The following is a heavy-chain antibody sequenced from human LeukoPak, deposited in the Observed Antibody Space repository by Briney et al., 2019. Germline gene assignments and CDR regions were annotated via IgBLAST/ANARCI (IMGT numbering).Heavy chain of an antibody. D-gene: IGHD3-9*01. CDR1: GFTFSNYG. CDR2: ISNDGNTK. CDR3: AKDRYYEIRGWFDP. J-gene: IGHJ5*02. Sequence: GGSLRLSCAASGFTFSNYGFHWVRQAPGKGLEWVALISNDGNTKYYADSLKGRFTISRDNSKNSPYLQMNSLRVEDTAVYYCAKDRYYEIRGWFDPWGQGTLVTVSS. V-gene: IGHV3-30*18.